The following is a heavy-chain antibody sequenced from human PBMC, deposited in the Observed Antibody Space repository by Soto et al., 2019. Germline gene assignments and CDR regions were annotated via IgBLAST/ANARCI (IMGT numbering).Heavy chain of an antibody. Sequence: ASVKGSCKASGYTFTSYYVHWVRQAPGQGLEWMGIINPSGGSTNYAQKFQGRVTLTRDTSTTTVYMELSSLRSEDTALYYCARNLAASDVWGQGTLVSVSS. J-gene: IGHJ4*02. CDR1: GYTFTSYY. V-gene: IGHV1-46*01. CDR3: ARNLAASDV. D-gene: IGHD6-13*01. CDR2: INPSGGST.